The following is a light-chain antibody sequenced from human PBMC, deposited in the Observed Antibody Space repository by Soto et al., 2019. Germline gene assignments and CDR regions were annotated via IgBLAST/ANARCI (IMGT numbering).Light chain of an antibody. CDR2: KAS. CDR1: QTISSW. J-gene: IGKJ4*01. V-gene: IGKV1-5*03. CDR3: QQVKTYPRT. Sequence: DIQMPQSPSTVPASVGDRFTITCRASQTISSWLAWYQQKPGKATKLLIYKASTLKSGVPSRFSGSGSGTEFTLTISSLQPDEFATYYCQQVKTYPRTVGGGTKVDIK.